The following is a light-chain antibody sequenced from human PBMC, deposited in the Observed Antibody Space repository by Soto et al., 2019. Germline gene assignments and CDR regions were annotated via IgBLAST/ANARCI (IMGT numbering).Light chain of an antibody. V-gene: IGLV2-14*03. CDR3: ISYTDRQSYL. J-gene: IGLJ1*01. Sequence: SVLTQPASVSGSPGQSITISCSGTSSDIGSYDHVAWYQQFPGKSPKLIIYAVSDWPSGVSDRFSGSKSGISASLTISGLQTEDEADYYCISYTDRQSYLFGTGTKVTVL. CDR2: AVS. CDR1: SSDIGSYDH.